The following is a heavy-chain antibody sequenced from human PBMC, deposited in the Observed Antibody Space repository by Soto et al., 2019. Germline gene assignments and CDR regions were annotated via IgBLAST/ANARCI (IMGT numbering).Heavy chain of an antibody. V-gene: IGHV5-51*01. D-gene: IGHD2-15*01. J-gene: IGHJ5*02. CDR3: ARRTSDLERQNCIDP. Sequence: PGESLKISCKNSGDSFNTFWIGWVRQMPGKGLEWMAIIHPGGFDLRYSPSLQGRVTISVDKSINTVYLQWSSLKASDSGIYYCARRTSDLERQNCIDPWGQGTLVTVSS. CDR1: GDSFNTFW. CDR2: IHPGGFDL.